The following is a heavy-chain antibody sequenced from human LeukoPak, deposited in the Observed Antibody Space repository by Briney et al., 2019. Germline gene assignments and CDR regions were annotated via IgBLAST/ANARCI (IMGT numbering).Heavy chain of an antibody. CDR1: GGSISSGDYY. Sequence: SETLSLTCTVSGGSISSGDYYWSWIRQPPGKGLEWIGYIYYSGSTYYNPSLKSRVTISVATSKNQFSLKLSSVTAADTAVYYCARGYKDDFWSGYYPDYYYYGMDVWGQGTTVTVSS. J-gene: IGHJ6*02. D-gene: IGHD3-3*01. CDR3: ARGYKDDFWSGYYPDYYYYGMDV. CDR2: IYYSGST. V-gene: IGHV4-30-4*01.